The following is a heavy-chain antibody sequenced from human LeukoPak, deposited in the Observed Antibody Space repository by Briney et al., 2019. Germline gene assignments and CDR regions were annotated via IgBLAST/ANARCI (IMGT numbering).Heavy chain of an antibody. Sequence: SETLSLTCTVSGGSISSYCWSWIRQPPGKGLEWIGYIYTSGSTNYNPSLKSRVTISVDTSKNQFSLKLSSVTAADTAVYYCARQPMNEYSSSGFDYWGQGTLVTVSS. D-gene: IGHD6-6*01. V-gene: IGHV4-4*09. CDR1: GGSISSYC. CDR3: ARQPMNEYSSSGFDY. CDR2: IYTSGST. J-gene: IGHJ4*02.